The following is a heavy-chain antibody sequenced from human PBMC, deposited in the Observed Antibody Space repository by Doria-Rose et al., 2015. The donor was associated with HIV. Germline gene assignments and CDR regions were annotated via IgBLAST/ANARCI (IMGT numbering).Heavy chain of an antibody. D-gene: IGHD6-13*01. CDR3: ARIKSSRWYHKYYFDF. V-gene: IGHV2-26*03. CDR1: GVSLSSPGMG. Sequence: QESGPVLVKPTETLTPTCTISGVSLSSPGMGVSWIRQPPGKALEWLANNFSDDERSYKTSLKSRLTISRGTSKSQVVLTMTDMDPVDTATYYCARIKSSRWYHKYYFDFWGQGTLVIVSA. CDR2: NFSDDER. J-gene: IGHJ4*02.